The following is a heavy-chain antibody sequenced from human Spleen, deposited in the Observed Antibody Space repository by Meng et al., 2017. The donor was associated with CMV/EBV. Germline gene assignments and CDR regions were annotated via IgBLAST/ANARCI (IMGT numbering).Heavy chain of an antibody. D-gene: IGHD6-13*01. Sequence: TSSSYYWGWIRQPPGKGLEWIGNIHHSGSTHHSPSLKRRVTLSIDTFENQFSLKLSSVTAADTAVYYCVRDSADSRVWYNGLGVWGQGTTVTVSS. J-gene: IGHJ6*02. V-gene: IGHV4-39*07. CDR2: IHHSGST. CDR1: TSSSYY. CDR3: VRDSADSRVWYNGLGV.